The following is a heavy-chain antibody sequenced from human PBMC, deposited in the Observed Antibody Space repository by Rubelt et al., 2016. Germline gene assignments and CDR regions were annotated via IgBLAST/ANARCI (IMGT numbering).Heavy chain of an antibody. CDR3: VKGGISSGFDA. CDR1: GFTFSTFS. CDR2: ISSGAASI. V-gene: IGHV3-23*04. Sequence: EVQLVESGGGLVQPGGSLRLSCAASGFTFSTFSMTWVRQDPGKGLECVSSISSGAASIYYADSVKGSFTLSRDNSKNTVALQMNDLRAGDTAVYYCVKGGISSGFDAWGQGTLVTVSS. J-gene: IGHJ5*02. D-gene: IGHD6-13*01.